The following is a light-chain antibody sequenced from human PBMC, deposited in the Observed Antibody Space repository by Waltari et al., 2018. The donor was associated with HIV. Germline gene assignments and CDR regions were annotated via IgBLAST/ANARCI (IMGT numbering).Light chain of an antibody. J-gene: IGKJ4*01. CDR3: QQYYTIGPT. CDR2: WAS. V-gene: IGKV4-1*01. CDR1: RSILYSSNNQNY. Sequence: DIVMTQSPNSLAVTLGERATINCRSSRSILYSSNNQNYLAWYQQKPGQSPKVLIYWASTRASGVPDRFSGSGSGTNVSLTISSLQSDDVALYYCQQYYTIGPTFGGGTKVE.